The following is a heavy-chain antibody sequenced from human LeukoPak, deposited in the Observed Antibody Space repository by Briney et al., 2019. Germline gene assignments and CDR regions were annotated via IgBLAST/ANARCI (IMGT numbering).Heavy chain of an antibody. CDR1: GYTFTGYY. D-gene: IGHD2-8*01. CDR2: INPNSGGT. CDR3: ARDEEGRYCTNGVCPGY. Sequence: ASVKVSCKASGYTFTGYYMHWVRQAPGQGLEWMGWINPNSGGTSYAQKFQGRVTMTRDTSISTAYMELSRLRSDDTAVYYCARDEEGRYCTNGVCPGYWGQGTLVTVSS. J-gene: IGHJ4*02. V-gene: IGHV1-2*02.